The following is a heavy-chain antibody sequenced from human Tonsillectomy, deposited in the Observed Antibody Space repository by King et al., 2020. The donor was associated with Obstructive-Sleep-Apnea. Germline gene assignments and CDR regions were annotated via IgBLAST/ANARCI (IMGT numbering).Heavy chain of an antibody. CDR1: GAPINSGGYY. J-gene: IGHJ3*02. CDR2: ILHSGGS. CDR3: ARGGTYAVYGTFDI. Sequence: VPLQESGPGLVKPSQTLSLTCTVSGAPINSGGYYWTWIRHHPGEGLEWIGYILHSGGSSYNPSLKSRLTISVDTSKSEFSLILTSVTAADTAVYYCARGGTYAVYGTFDIWGPGTMVTVSS. D-gene: IGHD2/OR15-2a*01. V-gene: IGHV4-31*03.